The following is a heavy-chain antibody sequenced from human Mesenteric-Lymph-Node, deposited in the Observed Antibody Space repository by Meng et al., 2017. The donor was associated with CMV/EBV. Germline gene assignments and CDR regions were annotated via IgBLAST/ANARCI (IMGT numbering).Heavy chain of an antibody. Sequence: ASVKVSCKASGYTFTGYYIHWVRQAPGQGLEWMGWINPNSGGTNYAQKFQGRVTMTRDTSISTAYMELSRLRSDDTAVYYCARGDSSSWEYYYYYYGMDVWGQGTTVTVSS. D-gene: IGHD6-13*01. CDR2: INPNSGGT. J-gene: IGHJ6*02. V-gene: IGHV1-2*02. CDR1: GYTFTGYY. CDR3: ARGDSSSWEYYYYYYGMDV.